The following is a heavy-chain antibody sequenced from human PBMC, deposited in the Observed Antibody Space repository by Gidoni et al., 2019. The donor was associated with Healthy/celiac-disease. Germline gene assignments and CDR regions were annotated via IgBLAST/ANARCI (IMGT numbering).Heavy chain of an antibody. V-gene: IGHV4-34*01. CDR3: ARGPLYGDYGDSSYYYGMDV. CDR1: GGSFSGYY. J-gene: IGHJ6*01. D-gene: IGHD4-17*01. CDR2: INHSGST. Sequence: VQLQQWGAGLLKQAATLSLTCAVYGGSFSGYYWSWIRQPPGKGLEWIGEINHSGSTNYNPSLQSRVTISVDTSKNQFSLKLSSVTAADTAVYYCARGPLYGDYGDSSYYYGMDVW.